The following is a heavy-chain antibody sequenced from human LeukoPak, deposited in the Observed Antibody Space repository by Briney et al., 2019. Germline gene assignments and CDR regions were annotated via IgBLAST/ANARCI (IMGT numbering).Heavy chain of an antibody. CDR3: ARIAAALNWFDP. Sequence: ASVKVSCKASGYTFTGYYMYWVRQAPGQGLEWMGWINPNSGGTNYAQKFQGRVTMTRDTSISTAYMELSRLRFDDTAVYYCARIAAALNWFDPWGQGTLVTVSS. CDR2: INPNSGGT. J-gene: IGHJ5*02. D-gene: IGHD6-13*01. CDR1: GYTFTGYY. V-gene: IGHV1-2*02.